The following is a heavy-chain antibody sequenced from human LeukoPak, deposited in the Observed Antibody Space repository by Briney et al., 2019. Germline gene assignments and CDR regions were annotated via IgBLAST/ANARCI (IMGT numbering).Heavy chain of an antibody. V-gene: IGHV3-66*01. D-gene: IGHD2-15*01. Sequence: GGSLRLSCAASGFTVSSNYMSWVRQAPGKGLEWVSVIYSGGSTYYADSVKGRFTISRDNSKNTLYLQMNSLRAEDTAVYYCGRDRVADAFDIWGQGTMVTVSS. CDR3: GRDRVADAFDI. J-gene: IGHJ3*02. CDR1: GFTVSSNY. CDR2: IYSGGST.